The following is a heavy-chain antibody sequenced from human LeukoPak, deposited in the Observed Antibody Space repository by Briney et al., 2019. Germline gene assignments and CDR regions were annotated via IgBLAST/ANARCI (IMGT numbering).Heavy chain of an antibody. J-gene: IGHJ4*02. D-gene: IGHD3-3*01. Sequence: SVKVSCKASGGTFNNFAISWVRQAPGQGLEWVGGVIPMSGTANYAQKFQGRVTITADESTSTAYMELSSLRSEDTAIYYCASPVKYYDTWSGYPPFDYWGQGTLVTVSS. CDR3: ASPVKYYDTWSGYPPFDY. CDR1: GGTFNNFA. CDR2: VIPMSGTA. V-gene: IGHV1-69*13.